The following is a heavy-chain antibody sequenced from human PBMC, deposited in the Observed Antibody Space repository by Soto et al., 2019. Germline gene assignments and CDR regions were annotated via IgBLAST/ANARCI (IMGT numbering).Heavy chain of an antibody. CDR2: MNPNSGNT. V-gene: IGHV1-8*01. CDR3: ARVHSGSYYFMYWFDP. J-gene: IGHJ5*02. CDR1: GYTFTSYD. D-gene: IGHD1-26*01. Sequence: ASVKVSCKASGYTFTSYDINWVRQATGQGLEWMGWMNPNSGNTGYAQKFQGRVTMTRNTSISTAYMELRSLRSDDTAVYYCARVHSGSYYFMYWFDPWGQGTLVTVS.